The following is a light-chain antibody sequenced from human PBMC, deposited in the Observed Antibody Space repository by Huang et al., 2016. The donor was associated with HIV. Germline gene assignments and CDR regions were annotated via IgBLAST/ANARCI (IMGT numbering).Light chain of an antibody. V-gene: IGKV3-15*01. J-gene: IGKJ2*01. CDR1: QSVNSN. Sequence: EIVMTQSPATLSVSPGERATLSCRASQSVNSNFAWYQQKRGQAPRLLIYGASTRATGVPARFSGSGSGTEFTLTISSLQSEDFAVYYCQQHNDWPPYTFGQGTKVDLK. CDR2: GAS. CDR3: QQHNDWPPYT.